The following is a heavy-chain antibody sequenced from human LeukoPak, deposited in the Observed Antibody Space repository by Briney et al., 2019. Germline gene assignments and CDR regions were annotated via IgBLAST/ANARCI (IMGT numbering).Heavy chain of an antibody. CDR1: GYTFSNYF. CDR2: ISPTDGNT. D-gene: IGHD3-3*01. CDR3: ARDFLSDRDQDAFDL. Sequence: ASVKVSCKASGYTFSNYFLHWVRQVPGQGLEWVGIISPTDGNTKYAPSFQGRLTMTRDMSTTTVYMELSSLRSEDTAIYYCARDFLSDRDQDAFDLWGQGTMVTVSS. V-gene: IGHV1-46*01. J-gene: IGHJ3*01.